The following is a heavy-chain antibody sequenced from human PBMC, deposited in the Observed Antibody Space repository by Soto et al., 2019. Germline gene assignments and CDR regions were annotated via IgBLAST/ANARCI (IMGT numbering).Heavy chain of an antibody. CDR2: IHSGNSA. CDR1: GLIVNNNY. CDR3: ARDPGYCSGGICYRYMDV. D-gene: IGHD2-15*01. Sequence: EMLLVESGGGLVNPGGSLRLSCAASGLIVNNNYMNWVRQAPGKGMDWVSVIHSGNSASYADSVMGRFTISRHNSKNMVYLQMNSLRAEDTAVYYCARDPGYCSGGICYRYMDVWGKGNTVTVSS. J-gene: IGHJ6*03. V-gene: IGHV3-53*04.